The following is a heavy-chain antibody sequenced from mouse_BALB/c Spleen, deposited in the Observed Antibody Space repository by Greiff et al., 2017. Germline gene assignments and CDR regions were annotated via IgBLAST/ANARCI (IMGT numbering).Heavy chain of an antibody. CDR3: ARYVTTVVALYWYFDV. Sequence: EVKLVESGPGLVKPSQSLSLTCTVTGYSITSDYAWNWIRQFPGNKLEWMGYISYSGSTSYNPSLKSRISITRDTSKNQFFLQLNSVTTEDTATYYCARYVTTVVALYWYFDVWGAGTTVTVSS. CDR2: ISYSGST. CDR1: GYSITSDYA. J-gene: IGHJ1*01. D-gene: IGHD1-1*01. V-gene: IGHV3-2*02.